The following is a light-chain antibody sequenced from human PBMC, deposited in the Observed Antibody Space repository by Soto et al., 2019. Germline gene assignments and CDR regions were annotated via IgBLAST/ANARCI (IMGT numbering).Light chain of an antibody. CDR3: QHANRFPLT. CDR2: AAS. V-gene: IGKV1D-12*01. J-gene: IGKJ4*01. CDR1: QAISNW. Sequence: IQMTQSPDSVSASVGDTITITCRASQAISNWIAWYQQKPGQAPKILIYAASTLQGGVPLRLSGSGSGTAFTLTISSLQHQYFATYYCQHANRFPLTFGGGTRV.